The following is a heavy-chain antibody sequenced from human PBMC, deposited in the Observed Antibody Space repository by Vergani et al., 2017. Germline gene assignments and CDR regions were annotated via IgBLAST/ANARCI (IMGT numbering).Heavy chain of an antibody. CDR2: IYSTGST. CDR3: ARELSYYYGSGSDDYNPYYYEGMDV. Sequence: QVQLPESGPRLVRPSQTLSLTCTVSGGSFNTYYWSWIRQSPGKGLEWIGYIYSTGSTNYNPSLNSRVTILVDRSKSQLSLKLTSVTAGDTAVYFCARELSYYYGSGSDDYNPYYYEGMDVWGPGTTVTVSS. J-gene: IGHJ6*02. D-gene: IGHD3-10*01. V-gene: IGHV4-59*12. CDR1: GGSFNTYY.